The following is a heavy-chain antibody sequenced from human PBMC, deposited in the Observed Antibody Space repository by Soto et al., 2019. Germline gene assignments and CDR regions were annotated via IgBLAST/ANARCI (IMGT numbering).Heavy chain of an antibody. J-gene: IGHJ3*02. CDR3: ASSVEMATISAFEI. CDR2: IIPIFGTA. Sequence: QVQLVQSGAEVKKPGSSVKVSCKASGGTFSSYAISWVRQAPGQGLEWMGGIIPIFGTANYAQKFQGRVTIPADESTSTAYMELSRLRSEDTAVYYCASSVEMATISAFEIWGQGTMVTVSS. V-gene: IGHV1-69*12. D-gene: IGHD5-12*01. CDR1: GGTFSSYA.